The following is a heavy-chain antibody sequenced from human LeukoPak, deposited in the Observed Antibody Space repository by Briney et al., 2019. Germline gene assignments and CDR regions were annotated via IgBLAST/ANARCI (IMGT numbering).Heavy chain of an antibody. V-gene: IGHV4-59*01. D-gene: IGHD1-26*01. J-gene: IGHJ2*01. CDR2: IYYSGST. CDR3: ARRGANSGSYSHFDL. CDR1: GGPISSSF. Sequence: SETLSLTCTVSGGPISSSFWSWIRRPPGKGPEWIGHIYYSGSTNYNPSLKSRVTISVDTSKNQFSLRLSSVTAADTAVYSCARRGANSGSYSHFDLWGRGTLVTVSA.